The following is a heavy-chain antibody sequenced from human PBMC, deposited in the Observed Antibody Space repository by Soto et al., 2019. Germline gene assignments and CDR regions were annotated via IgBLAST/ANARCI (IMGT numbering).Heavy chain of an antibody. V-gene: IGHV3-11*04. D-gene: IGHD1-26*01. J-gene: IGHJ6*03. CDR2: ISSSGSTI. Sequence: GGSLRLSCAASGFTFSDYYMSWIRQAPGKGLEWVSYISSSGSTIYYADSVKGRFTISRDNAKNSLYLQMNRLRAEVTAVFYCARRGGGYSDYYYYYYMDVWGKGTTVTVSS. CDR1: GFTFSDYY. CDR3: ARRGGGYSDYYYYYYMDV.